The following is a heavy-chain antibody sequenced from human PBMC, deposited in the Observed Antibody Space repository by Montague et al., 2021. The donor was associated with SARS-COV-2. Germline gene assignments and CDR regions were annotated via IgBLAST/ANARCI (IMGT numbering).Heavy chain of an antibody. Sequence: SLSLSCSASGFTVSSNYMSWVRQAPGKGLEWVSVIYSGGSTYYADSVKGRFTISRDNSKNTLYLQMNSLRAEDTAVYYCARVPGYMYGYGVDYWGQGTLVTVSS. CDR1: GFTVSSNY. D-gene: IGHD5-18*01. CDR2: IYSGGST. CDR3: ARVPGYMYGYGVDY. J-gene: IGHJ4*02. V-gene: IGHV3-53*01.